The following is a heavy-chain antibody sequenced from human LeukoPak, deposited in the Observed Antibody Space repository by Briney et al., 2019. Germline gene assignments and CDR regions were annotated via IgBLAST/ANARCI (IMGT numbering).Heavy chain of an antibody. V-gene: IGHV3-23*01. CDR3: ANFLGEFRANYFDY. CDR1: GFTFSSYA. D-gene: IGHD3-16*01. J-gene: IGHJ4*02. CDR2: ISGSGGST. Sequence: GGSLRLSCAASGFTFSSYAMSWVRQAPGKGLEWVSAISGSGGSTYYADSVKGRFTISRDNSKNTLYLQMNSLRAEDTAVYYCANFLGEFRANYFDYWGQGTLVTVSS.